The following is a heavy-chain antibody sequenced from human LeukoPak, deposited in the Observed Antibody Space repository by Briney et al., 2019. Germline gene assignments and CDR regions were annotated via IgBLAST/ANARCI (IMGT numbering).Heavy chain of an antibody. CDR3: ARDNSSGWDFDY. D-gene: IGHD6-19*01. CDR1: GGSISSYY. J-gene: IGHJ4*02. Sequence: SETLSLTCTVSGGSISSYYWSWIRQPPGKGLEWIGYIYYSGSTNYNPSLKSRVTISVDTSKNQFSLKLSSVTAADTAVYYCARDNSSGWDFDYWGQGTLVTVSS. V-gene: IGHV4-59*12. CDR2: IYYSGST.